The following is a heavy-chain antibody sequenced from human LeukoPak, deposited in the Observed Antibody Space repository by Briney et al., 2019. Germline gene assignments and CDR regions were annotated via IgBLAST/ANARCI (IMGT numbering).Heavy chain of an antibody. CDR2: IHHSGTT. J-gene: IGHJ4*02. CDR1: GDSITNSVHY. V-gene: IGHV4-31*02. Sequence: SESLSLTWTVSGDSITNSVHYWRWIRQHPGKGLEWIGYIHHSGTTYYSPTLKTRLSISVDTSKNQFSLHLSSVAAADTAVYYCARVRDSFDYWGQGTLVTVSS. CDR3: ARVRDSFDY.